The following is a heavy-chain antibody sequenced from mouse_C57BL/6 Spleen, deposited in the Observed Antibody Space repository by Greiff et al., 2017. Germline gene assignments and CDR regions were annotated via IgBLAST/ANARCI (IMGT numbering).Heavy chain of an antibody. CDR3: ARKDITTVVEYYAMDY. CDR2: IDPNSGGT. J-gene: IGHJ4*01. CDR1: GYTFTSYW. Sequence: QVQLQQPGAELVKPGASVKLSCKASGYTFTSYWMHWVKQRPGRGLEWIGRIDPNSGGTKYNEKFKSKATLTVDKPSSTAYMQLSSLTSEDSAVYYCARKDITTVVEYYAMDYWGQGTSVTVSS. V-gene: IGHV1-72*01. D-gene: IGHD1-1*01.